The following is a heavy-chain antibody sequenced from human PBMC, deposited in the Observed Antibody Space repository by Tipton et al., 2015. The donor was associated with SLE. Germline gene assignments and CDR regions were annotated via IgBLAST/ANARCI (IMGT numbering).Heavy chain of an antibody. J-gene: IGHJ4*02. Sequence: GSLRLSCAASGFTLSTHWMTWVRQATGKGLEWVANINHDGNIENYVDSVKGRFTVSRDIAKSTLFLQMNSLRADDTGTYYCARDYCSDLGCSTLGYWGQGALVTVSS. CDR2: INHDGNIE. CDR3: ARDYCSDLGCSTLGY. CDR1: GFTLSTHW. D-gene: IGHD2-15*01. V-gene: IGHV3-7*03.